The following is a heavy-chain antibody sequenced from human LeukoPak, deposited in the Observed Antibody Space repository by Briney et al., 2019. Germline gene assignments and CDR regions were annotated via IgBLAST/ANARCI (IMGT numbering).Heavy chain of an antibody. J-gene: IGHJ4*02. CDR2: MNPNSGNT. CDR1: GYTFTSYD. Sequence: ASVKVSCKASGYTFTSYDINWVRQATGQGLEWMGWMNPNSGNTGYAQKFQGRVTMTRDTSTSTVYMELSSLRSEDTAVYYCARVYSWNDPCDYWGQGTLVTVSS. V-gene: IGHV1-8*01. CDR3: ARVYSWNDPCDY. D-gene: IGHD1-20*01.